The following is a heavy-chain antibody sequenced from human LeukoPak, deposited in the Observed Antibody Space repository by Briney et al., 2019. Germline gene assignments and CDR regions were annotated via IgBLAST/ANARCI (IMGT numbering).Heavy chain of an antibody. J-gene: IGHJ5*02. CDR2: IYYSGST. CDR1: GGSISSYY. CDR3: ARGLDILTGYLDWFDP. V-gene: IGHV4-59*01. D-gene: IGHD3-9*01. Sequence: SETLSLTCAVSGGSISSYYWSWIRQPPGKGLEWIGYIYYSGSTSYNPSLKSRVTISVDTSKKQFSLKLSSVTAADTAFYYCARGLDILTGYLDWFDPWGQGTLVTVSS.